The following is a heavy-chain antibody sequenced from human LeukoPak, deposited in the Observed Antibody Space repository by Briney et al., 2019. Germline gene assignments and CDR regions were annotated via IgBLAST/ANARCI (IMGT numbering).Heavy chain of an antibody. CDR1: GGSISSGDYY. Sequence: SETLSLTCTVSGGSISSGDYYWSWIRQPPGKGLEWIGYIYYSGSTYYNPSLKSRVAISVGTSKNQFSLKLSSVTATDTAVYYCASRTRASHNFDYWGQGTLVTVSS. J-gene: IGHJ4*02. CDR3: ASRTRASHNFDY. D-gene: IGHD1-26*01. CDR2: IYYSGST. V-gene: IGHV4-30-4*01.